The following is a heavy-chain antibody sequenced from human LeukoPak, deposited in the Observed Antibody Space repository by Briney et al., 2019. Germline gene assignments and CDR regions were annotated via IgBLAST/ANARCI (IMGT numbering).Heavy chain of an antibody. CDR3: ARDYDSSGQFDY. CDR2: IYYSGST. CDR1: GGSFSGYY. J-gene: IGHJ4*02. Sequence: KASETLSLTCAVYGGSFSGYYWGCIRQPPGEGLEWIGSIYYSGSTYYNPSLKSRVTISVDTSKNQFSLKLSSVTAADTAVYYCARDYDSSGQFDYWGQGTLVTVSS. V-gene: IGHV4-34*01. D-gene: IGHD3-22*01.